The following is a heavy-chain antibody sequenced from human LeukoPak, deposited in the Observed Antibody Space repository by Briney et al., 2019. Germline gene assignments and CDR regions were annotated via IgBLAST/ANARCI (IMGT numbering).Heavy chain of an antibody. J-gene: IGHJ3*02. V-gene: IGHV3-64*01. D-gene: IGHD3-16*02. Sequence: GGSLRLSCAAPGFTVSSNYMNWVRQAPGKGLEYVSAISSNGVRTYYANSVKGRFTISRDNSKNMLYLQMGSLRAEDMAVYYCARWVITSYDAFDIWGQGTVVTVSS. CDR2: ISSNGVRT. CDR1: GFTVSSNY. CDR3: ARWVITSYDAFDI.